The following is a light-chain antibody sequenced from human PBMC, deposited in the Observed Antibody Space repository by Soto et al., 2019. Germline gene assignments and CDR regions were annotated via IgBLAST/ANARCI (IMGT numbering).Light chain of an antibody. CDR2: AAS. CDR1: RFVSNYY. J-gene: IGKJ3*01. V-gene: IGKV3-20*01. Sequence: DIVLTQSPGTLSLSPGDRATLSCRTSRFVSNYYVAWYQQRPGPAPRLLIYAASSRATDSPDRFSGSGSGTDLPLTISILEPEGFAVYYCQLYADSTAVFTFGPGTIVEI. CDR3: QLYADSTAVFT.